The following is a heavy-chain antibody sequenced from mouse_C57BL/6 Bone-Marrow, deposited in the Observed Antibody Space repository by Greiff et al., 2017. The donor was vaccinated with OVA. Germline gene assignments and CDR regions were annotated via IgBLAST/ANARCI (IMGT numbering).Heavy chain of an antibody. Sequence: VQLQQPGAELVKPGASVKLSCKASGYTFTSYWMHWVKQRPGQGLEWIGLIHPNSGSTNYNEKFKGKATLTVDKSSSTAYMQLSSLTSDDSAVYYCARRVYDGYYVLYYLDYWGQGTTLTVSS. V-gene: IGHV1-64*01. CDR1: GYTFTSYW. D-gene: IGHD2-3*01. J-gene: IGHJ2*01. CDR3: ARRVYDGYYVLYYLDY. CDR2: IHPNSGST.